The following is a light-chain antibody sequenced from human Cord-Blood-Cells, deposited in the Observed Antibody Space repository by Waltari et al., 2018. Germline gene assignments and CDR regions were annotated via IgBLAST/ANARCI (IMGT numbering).Light chain of an antibody. Sequence: EIVLTQSPATLSLSPGERATLSCRASQSVSSYLAWYQQKPGQAPRLLIYDASNRANGIPARFSGSGSGTDFTLTISSLEPEDFAVYYCQQRSNWPPVKITFGQGTRLEIK. CDR3: QQRSNWPPVKIT. CDR1: QSVSSY. V-gene: IGKV3-11*01. CDR2: DAS. J-gene: IGKJ5*01.